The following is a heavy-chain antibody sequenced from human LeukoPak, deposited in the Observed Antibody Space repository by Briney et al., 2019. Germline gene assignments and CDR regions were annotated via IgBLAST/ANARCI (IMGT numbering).Heavy chain of an antibody. V-gene: IGHV2-70*11. CDR1: GFSLSTSGMC. Sequence: SGPTLVNPTQTLTLTCTFSGFSLSTSGMCVSWIRQPPGKALEWLARIDWDNDKYYSTSLKTRLTISKDTSKNQLVLTMTNMDSVDTATYYCARTPADSRGWYVAFDIWGQGTMVTVSS. D-gene: IGHD6-19*01. CDR3: ARTPADSRGWYVAFDI. CDR2: IDWDNDK. J-gene: IGHJ3*02.